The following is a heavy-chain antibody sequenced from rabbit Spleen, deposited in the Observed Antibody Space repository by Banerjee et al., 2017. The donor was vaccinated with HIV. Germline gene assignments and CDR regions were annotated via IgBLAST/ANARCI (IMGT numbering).Heavy chain of an antibody. V-gene: IGHV1S45*01. Sequence: QEQLEESGGGLVQPEGSLTLTCKASGFYFSDRDVMCWVRQAPGKGLEWIACINTATGKGVYASWAKGRFTISRTSSTTVTLQMTSLTAADTATYFCVRDQAGDADYGPYYLNLWGQGTLVTVS. D-gene: IGHD2-1*01. CDR2: INTATGKG. CDR1: GFYFSDRDV. CDR3: VRDQAGDADYGPYYLNL. J-gene: IGHJ4*01.